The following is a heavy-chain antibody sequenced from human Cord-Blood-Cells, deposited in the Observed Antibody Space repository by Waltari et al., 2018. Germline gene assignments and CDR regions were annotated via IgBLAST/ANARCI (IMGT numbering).Heavy chain of an antibody. J-gene: IGHJ4*02. D-gene: IGHD6-19*01. Sequence: QLQLQESGPGLVKPSETLSLTCTVSGGSIRSSSYSWAWIRQPPGRGLECIGSIYDSGSTYYHPSLKSRVTISVDTSKNQFSLKLSSVTAADTAVYYCATLSSGWYYFDYWGQGTLVTVSS. CDR3: ATLSSGWYYFDY. CDR2: IYDSGST. CDR1: GGSIRSSSYS. V-gene: IGHV4-39*01.